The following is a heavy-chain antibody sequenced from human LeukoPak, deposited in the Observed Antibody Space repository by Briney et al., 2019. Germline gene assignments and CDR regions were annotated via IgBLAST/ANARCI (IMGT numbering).Heavy chain of an antibody. J-gene: IGHJ4*02. D-gene: IGHD6-19*01. V-gene: IGHV3-33*01. CDR2: IWYDGSNK. Sequence: GRSLRLSCAASGFTFSSYGMHWVRQAPGKGLEWVAVIWYDGSNKYYADSVKGRFTISRDNSKNTLYLQMNSLRAEDTAVYYCARDQSGYSSGWPHWGQGTLVTVSS. CDR3: ARDQSGYSSGWPH. CDR1: GFTFSSYG.